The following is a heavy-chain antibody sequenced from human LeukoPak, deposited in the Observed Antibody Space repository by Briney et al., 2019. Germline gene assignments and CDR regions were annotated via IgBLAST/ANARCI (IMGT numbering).Heavy chain of an antibody. V-gene: IGHV1-46*01. CDR3: ARDSRNRDGDYELVHPREPDY. Sequence: ASVKVSCKASGYTFTSYYMHWVRQAPGQGLEWMGIINPSVGSTSYAQKFQGRVTMTRDTSTSTVYMELSSVGSEDTGVYYCARDSRNRDGDYELVHPREPDYWGQGTLVTVSS. CDR2: INPSVGST. CDR1: GYTFTSYY. D-gene: IGHD4-17*01. J-gene: IGHJ4*02.